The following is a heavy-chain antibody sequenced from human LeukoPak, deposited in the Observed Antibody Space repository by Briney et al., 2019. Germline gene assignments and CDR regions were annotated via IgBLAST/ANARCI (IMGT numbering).Heavy chain of an antibody. Sequence: GGSLRLSCAASGFTFTSCAMSWVRQAPGKGLEWVSAISGSGGSTYYADSVKGRFTISRDNSKNTLYLQMNSLRAEDTAVYYCATNPITTVTSYWGQGTLVTVSS. D-gene: IGHD4-17*01. CDR3: ATNPITTVTSY. CDR2: ISGSGGST. CDR1: GFTFTSCA. V-gene: IGHV3-23*01. J-gene: IGHJ4*02.